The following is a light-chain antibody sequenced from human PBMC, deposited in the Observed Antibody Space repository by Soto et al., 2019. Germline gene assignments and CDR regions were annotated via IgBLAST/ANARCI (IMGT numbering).Light chain of an antibody. CDR3: QQYDNRLT. J-gene: IGKJ4*01. Sequence: DIQMTQSPSSLSASVGDRVTITCQASQDISNYLNWYQQKPGKAPQLLIYDASNLETGVPSRFSGSGSGTDFTFTISSLQPEDIETYYCQQYDNRLTFGGGTKVEIK. CDR1: QDISNY. CDR2: DAS. V-gene: IGKV1-33*01.